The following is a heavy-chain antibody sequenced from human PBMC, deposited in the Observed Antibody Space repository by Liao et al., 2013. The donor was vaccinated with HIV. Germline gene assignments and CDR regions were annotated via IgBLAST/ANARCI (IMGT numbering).Heavy chain of an antibody. CDR1: GGSFSGYY. CDR2: AIILEAP. V-gene: IGHV4-34*01. CDR3: ARVPRCSESFKRKMGVCPEYFQT. J-gene: IGHJ1*01. Sequence: QVQLQQWGAGLLKPSATLSLTCAVYGGSFSGYYWGWIRQPPREGVGSGLEKAIILEAPTTTRPSKSRVTISLDTSKRQFSLQVTSVTAADTAVYFCARVPRCSESFKRKMGVCPEYFQTWGQGTLVIVS. D-gene: IGHD2-8*01.